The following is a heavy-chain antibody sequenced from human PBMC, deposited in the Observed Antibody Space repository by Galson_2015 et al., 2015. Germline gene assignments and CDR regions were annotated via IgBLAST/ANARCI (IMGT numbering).Heavy chain of an antibody. CDR3: ARRGDSSGGGYYGMDV. J-gene: IGHJ6*02. D-gene: IGHD6-19*01. CDR2: IRSSRSAI. V-gene: IGHV3-48*02. Sequence: SLRLSGAASGFTFSSYSMNWVRQAPGKGLEWVSYIRSSRSAIYYADSVKGRFTISRDNAKNSLYLQMNSLRDEDTAVYCCARRGDSSGGGYYGMDVWGQGTTVTVAS. CDR1: GFTFSSYS.